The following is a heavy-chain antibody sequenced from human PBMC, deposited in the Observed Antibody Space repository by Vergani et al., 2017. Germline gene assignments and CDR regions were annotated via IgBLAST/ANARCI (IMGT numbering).Heavy chain of an antibody. D-gene: IGHD6-13*01. CDR3: AREGRIAAAGINQQPAIIYYYYGMDV. CDR2: IKQDGSEK. CDR1: GFTFSSYW. Sequence: EVQLVESGGGLVQPGGSLILSCAASGFTFSSYWMSWVRQAPGKGLEWVANIKQDGSEKYYVDSVKGRFTISRDNAKNSLYLQMNSLRAEDTAVYYCAREGRIAAAGINQQPAIIYYYYGMDVWGQGTTVTVSS. V-gene: IGHV3-7*03. J-gene: IGHJ6*02.